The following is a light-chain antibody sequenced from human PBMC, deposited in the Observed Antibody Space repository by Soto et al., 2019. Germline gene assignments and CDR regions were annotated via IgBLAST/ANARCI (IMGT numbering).Light chain of an antibody. CDR2: ASS. Sequence: DIQMTQSPSSLSASIGDRVTITCRASQNISIYLHWYQQKPGQAPKFLIYASSNLQSGVPARFSGSGAGTDFTLTISSLQPEDFATYYCQHSYSTLYTFGQGTKLEIK. CDR1: QNISIY. V-gene: IGKV1-39*01. J-gene: IGKJ2*01. CDR3: QHSYSTLYT.